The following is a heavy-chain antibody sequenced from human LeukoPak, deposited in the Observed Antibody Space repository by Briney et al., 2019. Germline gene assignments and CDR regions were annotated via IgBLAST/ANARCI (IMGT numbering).Heavy chain of an antibody. CDR3: ATGSGYSPQVDY. CDR2: ITPIFGTA. Sequence: ASVKVSCKASGGTFSSYAISWVRQAPGQGLEWMGRITPIFGTANYAQKFQGRVTITTDESTSTAYMELSSLRSEDTAVYYCATGSGYSPQVDYWGQGTLVTVSS. V-gene: IGHV1-69*05. J-gene: IGHJ4*02. D-gene: IGHD3-22*01. CDR1: GGTFSSYA.